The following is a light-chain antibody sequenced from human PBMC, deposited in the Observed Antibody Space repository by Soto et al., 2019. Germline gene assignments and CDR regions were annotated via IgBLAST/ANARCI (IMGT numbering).Light chain of an antibody. CDR3: MQALQTTWT. CDR2: LAS. CDR1: QSLLHSNGYNY. J-gene: IGKJ1*01. V-gene: IGKV2-28*01. Sequence: DIVTTQSPLSLPVTPGEPASISCRSSQSLLHSNGYNYLDWYLQKPGQSPQHLIYLASNRSSGVPDRFSGSGSGTDFTLKISRVEAEDVGVYYCMQALQTTWTFGQGTKVDIK.